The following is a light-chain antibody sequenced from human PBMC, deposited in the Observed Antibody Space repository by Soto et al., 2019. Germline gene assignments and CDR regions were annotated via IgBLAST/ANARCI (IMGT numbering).Light chain of an antibody. Sequence: DIQMPQSPSTLSASVGARVTITCPASQSISSWLAWYQQKPGKAPKLLSYDASSLESGVPSRFSGSGSGTDFTLTISSLQPEDFATYYCQQFDNYPFTFGPGTKVD. V-gene: IGKV1-5*01. CDR1: QSISSW. CDR2: DAS. CDR3: QQFDNYPFT. J-gene: IGKJ3*01.